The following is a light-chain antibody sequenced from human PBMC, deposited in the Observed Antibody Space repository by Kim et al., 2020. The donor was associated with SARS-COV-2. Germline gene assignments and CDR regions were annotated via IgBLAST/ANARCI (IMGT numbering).Light chain of an antibody. CDR1: TSDIGAGYV. J-gene: IGLJ1*01. V-gene: IGLV1-40*01. CDR2: GTT. Sequence: VTISCTGITSDIGAGYVVHWYQQLPGTAPKLLIYGTTNRPSGVPDRFSGSKSGTSASLAITGLLAEDEADYYCQSYDSSLGGLYVFGTGTKVTVL. CDR3: QSYDSSLGGLYV.